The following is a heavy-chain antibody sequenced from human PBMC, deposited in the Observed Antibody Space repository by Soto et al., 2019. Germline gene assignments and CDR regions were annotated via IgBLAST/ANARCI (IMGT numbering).Heavy chain of an antibody. D-gene: IGHD6-19*01. Sequence: GGSLRLSCAASGFTFGSYWMSWVRQAPGKGLEWVANIKQDGSEKYYVDSVKGRFTISRDNAKNSLYLQMNSLRAEDTAVYYCAREAGINLNWFDPWGQGTLVTVSS. CDR3: AREAGINLNWFDP. CDR1: GFTFGSYW. CDR2: IKQDGSEK. V-gene: IGHV3-7*05. J-gene: IGHJ5*02.